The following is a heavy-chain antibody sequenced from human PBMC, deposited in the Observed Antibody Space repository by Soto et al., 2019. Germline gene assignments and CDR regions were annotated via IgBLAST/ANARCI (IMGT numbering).Heavy chain of an antibody. CDR2: IIPFFGTP. Sequence: SVKVSCKASGDTFTNYAIGWVRQAPGQGLEWMGRIIPFFGTPTYIQNFQGRVAITADASTSTAYRELTSLRSEDTAIYYCATFGFCNYSSCDGPTGGLDALAVWGQGTTVTVSS. J-gene: IGHJ6*02. V-gene: IGHV1-69*13. CDR1: GDTFTNYA. CDR3: ATFGFCNYSSCDGPTGGLDALAV. D-gene: IGHD2-2*01.